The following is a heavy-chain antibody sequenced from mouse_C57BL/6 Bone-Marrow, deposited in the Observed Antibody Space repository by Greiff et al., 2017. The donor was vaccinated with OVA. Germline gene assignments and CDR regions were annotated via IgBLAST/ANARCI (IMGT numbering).Heavy chain of an antibody. CDR2: IDPSDSYT. D-gene: IGHD1-1*02. J-gene: IGHJ2*01. CDR1: GYTFTSYW. CDR3: AREGIWSVYFDY. Sequence: QVQLQQPEAELVMPGASVKLSCKASGYTFTSYWMHWVKQRPGQGLEWIGEIDPSDSYTNYNQKFKGKSTLTVDKSSSTAYMQLSSLTSEDSAVYYCAREGIWSVYFDYWGQGTTLTVSS. V-gene: IGHV1-69*01.